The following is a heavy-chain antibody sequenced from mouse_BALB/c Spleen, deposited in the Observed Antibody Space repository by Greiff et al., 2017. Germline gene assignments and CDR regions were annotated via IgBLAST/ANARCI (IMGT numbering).Heavy chain of an antibody. Sequence: VQLQQSGPELVKPGASVKISCNASGYAFSSSWLNWVKQWPGHGLEWIGRIDPGDGDTNYNGKFKGKATLTADKSSSTAYMQLNSLTSVDSAVYFCARWEAGTVFDYWGQGSSQADSS. CDR1: GYAFSSSW. CDR2: IDPGDGDT. V-gene: IGHV1-82*01. J-gene: IGHJ2*03. D-gene: IGHD4-1*01. CDR3: ARWEAGTVFDY.